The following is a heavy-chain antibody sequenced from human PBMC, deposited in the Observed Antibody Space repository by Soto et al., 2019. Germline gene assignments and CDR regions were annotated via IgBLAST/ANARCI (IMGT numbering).Heavy chain of an antibody. CDR1: GGSISSAAYC. J-gene: IGHJ4*02. D-gene: IGHD7-27*01. CDR3: ARGPSGDKIDF. Sequence: SETLSLTCTVSGGSISSAAYCWSWIRQSPDKGLEWIGHIYDGGTTYSSPSLKGRVTISADTSETQFSLKLSSVSATDTAVYYGARGPSGDKIDFWGQGSQVTVAS. V-gene: IGHV4-30-4*01. CDR2: IYDGGTT.